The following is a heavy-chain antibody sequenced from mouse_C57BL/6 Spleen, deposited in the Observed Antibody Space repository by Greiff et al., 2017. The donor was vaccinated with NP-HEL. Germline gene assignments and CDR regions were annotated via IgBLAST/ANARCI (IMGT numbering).Heavy chain of an antibody. J-gene: IGHJ3*01. CDR1: GYTFTDYY. CDR2: INPNNGGT. CDR3: ARTYYDYGFAY. Sequence: VQLQQSGPELVKPGASVKISCKASGYTFTDYYMNWVKQSHGKSLEWIGDINPNNGGTSYNQKFKGKATLTVDKSSSTAYMELRSLTSEDSAVYYCARTYYDYGFAYWGQGTLVTVSA. D-gene: IGHD2-4*01. V-gene: IGHV1-26*01.